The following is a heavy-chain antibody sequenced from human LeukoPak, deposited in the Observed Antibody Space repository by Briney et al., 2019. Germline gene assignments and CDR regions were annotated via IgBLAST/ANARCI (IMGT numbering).Heavy chain of an antibody. J-gene: IGHJ4*02. V-gene: IGHV4-39*01. CDR2: IYYSGKT. CDR3: ARHRSTYDSSGYSPLHYFDY. D-gene: IGHD3-22*01. Sequence: SETLSLTCTVSGGSISSGSYNWGWIRQPPGKGLEWIGSIYYSGKTYYNPSLKSRVSISLDTSKNQFSLKLSSVTAADTAVYYCARHRSTYDSSGYSPLHYFDYWGQGTLVTVSS. CDR1: GGSISSGSYN.